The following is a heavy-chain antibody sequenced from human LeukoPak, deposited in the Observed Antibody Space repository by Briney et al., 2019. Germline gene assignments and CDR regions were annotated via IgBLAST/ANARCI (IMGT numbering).Heavy chain of an antibody. CDR3: VRDRSGTYYNFDV. CDR1: GGSIGSSF. D-gene: IGHD1-26*01. Sequence: SETLSPTCSVFGGSIGSSFWNWIRLSPGKGLEWIGYISYNGRTNYSPSLKSRVIISIDTSKNQLSLNLTSVTAADTALYYCVRDRSGTYYNFDVWGQGTMVSVSA. CDR2: ISYNGRT. V-gene: IGHV4-59*13. J-gene: IGHJ3*01.